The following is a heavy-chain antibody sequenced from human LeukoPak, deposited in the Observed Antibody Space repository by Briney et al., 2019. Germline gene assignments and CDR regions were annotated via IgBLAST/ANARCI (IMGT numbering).Heavy chain of an antibody. V-gene: IGHV3-30*02. J-gene: IGHJ4*02. CDR1: GFTFSNYG. CDR2: IRYDERNT. Sequence: GGSLRLSCVASGFTFSNYGMHWVRQAPGKGLEWVAFIRYDERNTYYADSVKGRFTISRDASKDTLYLQMNSLRAEDTAVYYCARSGSYGDYEGYWGQGTLVTVSS. D-gene: IGHD4-17*01. CDR3: ARSGSYGDYEGY.